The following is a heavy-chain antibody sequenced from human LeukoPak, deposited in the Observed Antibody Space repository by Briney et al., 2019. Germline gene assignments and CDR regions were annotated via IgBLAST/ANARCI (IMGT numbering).Heavy chain of an antibody. D-gene: IGHD3-10*01. CDR3: ARNAELVWFGELFSWFDP. CDR1: GFTFSSYW. V-gene: IGHV3-74*01. J-gene: IGHJ5*02. CDR2: ITSDGSST. Sequence: PGGSLRLSCAASGFTFSSYWMHWVRQAPGEGLVWVSRITSDGSSTSYADSVKGRFTISRDNAKNTLYLQMNSLRAEDTAVYYCARNAELVWFGELFSWFDPWGQGTLVTVSS.